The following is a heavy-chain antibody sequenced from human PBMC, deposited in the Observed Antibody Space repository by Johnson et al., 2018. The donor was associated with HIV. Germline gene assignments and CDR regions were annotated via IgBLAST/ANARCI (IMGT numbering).Heavy chain of an antibody. V-gene: IGHV3-15*01. CDR2: IKSKTDGGTT. CDR3: TTVTHSSGYYYDRAFDS. D-gene: IGHD3-22*01. J-gene: IGHJ3*02. CDR1: GFTFDDYA. Sequence: VQLVESGGGLVQPGRSLRLSCAASGFTFDDYAMHWVRQAPGKGLEWVGRIKSKTDGGTTDYAAPVKGSFTISRDDSKNTLYLQMNSLKTEDTAVYYCTTVTHSSGYYYDRAFDSWGQGTMVTVSS.